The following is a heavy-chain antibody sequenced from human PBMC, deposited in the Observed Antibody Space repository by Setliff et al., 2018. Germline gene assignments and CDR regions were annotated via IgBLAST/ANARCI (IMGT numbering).Heavy chain of an antibody. CDR3: TVYNTGSSKDHY. CDR2: INHSGST. CDR1: GGSINSYY. J-gene: IGHJ4*02. Sequence: SETLSLTCIVSGGSINSYYWIWIRQPPGKGLEWIGEINHSGSTNYNPSLKSRDTISVDTSKNQFSLKLSSVTAADTALYYCTVYNTGSSKDHYWGQGTPVTV. D-gene: IGHD2-8*02. V-gene: IGHV4-34*01.